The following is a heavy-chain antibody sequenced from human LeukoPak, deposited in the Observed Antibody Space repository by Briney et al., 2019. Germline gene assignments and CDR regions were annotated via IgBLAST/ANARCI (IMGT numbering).Heavy chain of an antibody. CDR2: IIPIFGTA. J-gene: IGHJ4*02. D-gene: IGHD3-22*01. Sequence: SVKVSCKASGDTFSSYAISWVRQAPGQGLEWMGRIIPIFGTANYAQKFQGRVTITADKSTSTAYMELSSLRSEDTAVYYCARNYYDSSGYSTFDYWGQGTLVTVSS. CDR3: ARNYYDSSGYSTFDY. V-gene: IGHV1-69*06. CDR1: GDTFSSYA.